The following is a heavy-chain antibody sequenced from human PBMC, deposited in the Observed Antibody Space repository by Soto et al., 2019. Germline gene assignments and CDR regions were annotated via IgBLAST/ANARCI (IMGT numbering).Heavy chain of an antibody. CDR3: ARATPYYGDDSTSYFDY. CDR2: ISYDGSNK. J-gene: IGHJ4*02. CDR1: GFTFSSYA. Sequence: QVQLVESGGGVVQPGRSLRLSCAASGFTFSSYAMHWVRQAPGKGLEWVAVISYDGSNKYYADSVKGRFTISRDNSKNTLYLQMNSLRAEDTAVYYCARATPYYGDDSTSYFDYWGQGTLVTVSS. V-gene: IGHV3-30-3*01. D-gene: IGHD4-17*01.